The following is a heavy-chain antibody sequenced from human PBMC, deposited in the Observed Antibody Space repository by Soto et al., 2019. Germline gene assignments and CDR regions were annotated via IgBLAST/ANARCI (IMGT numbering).Heavy chain of an antibody. CDR2: ISGSGGST. V-gene: IGHV3-23*01. J-gene: IGHJ4*02. CDR1: GFTFSSYA. D-gene: IGHD5-12*01. Sequence: EVQLLESGGGLVQPGGSLRLSCAASGFTFSSYAMSWVRQAPGKGLEWVSAISGSGGSTYYADSVKGRFTISRDNSKNTLYLQMNSLRAEDTAVYYCAKAVQVNIVATYYFDYWGQGTLVTVSS. CDR3: AKAVQVNIVATYYFDY.